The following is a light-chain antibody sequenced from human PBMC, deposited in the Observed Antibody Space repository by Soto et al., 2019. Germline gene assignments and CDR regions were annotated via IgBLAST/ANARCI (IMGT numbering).Light chain of an antibody. CDR3: QQYNSYLYT. V-gene: IGKV1-5*03. CDR1: QGISTW. CDR2: KAS. Sequence: DIQMTQSPSTLSASVGDRVSITCRASQGISTWLAWYQQKPGKAPNLLIYKASRLGSGVPSRFSGSGSGTEFTLTISSLQPDDFATYYCQQYNSYLYTFGQGTKPEIK. J-gene: IGKJ2*01.